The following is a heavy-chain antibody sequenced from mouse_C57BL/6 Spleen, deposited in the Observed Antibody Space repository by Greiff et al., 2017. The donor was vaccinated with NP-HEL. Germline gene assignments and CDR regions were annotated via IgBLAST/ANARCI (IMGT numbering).Heavy chain of an antibody. J-gene: IGHJ4*01. CDR2: ISNGGGST. D-gene: IGHD2-5*01. CDR3: ARHEDSNYGYYAMDY. CDR1: GFTFSDYY. Sequence: DVKLVESGGGLVQPGGSLKLSCAASGFTFSDYYMYWVRQTPEKRLEWVAYISNGGGSTYYPDTVKGRFTISRDNAKNTLYLQMSRLKSEDTAMYYCARHEDSNYGYYAMDYWGQGTSVTVSS. V-gene: IGHV5-12*01.